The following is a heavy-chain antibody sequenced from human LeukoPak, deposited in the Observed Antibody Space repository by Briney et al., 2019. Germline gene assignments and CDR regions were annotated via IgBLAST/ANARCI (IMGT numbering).Heavy chain of an antibody. CDR2: FDPQSGER. CDR1: GYSLTELT. D-gene: IGHD5-18*01. J-gene: IGHJ4*02. CDR3: ARGAGTAMVTDY. Sequence: ASVKVSCKVSGYSLTELTMHWVRQAPGQGLEWMGGFDPQSGERVYSQKYQGRLTVTDDTSTDTAKMELSSLRSEDTAMYYCARGAGTAMVTDYWGQGTLVTVSS. V-gene: IGHV1-24*01.